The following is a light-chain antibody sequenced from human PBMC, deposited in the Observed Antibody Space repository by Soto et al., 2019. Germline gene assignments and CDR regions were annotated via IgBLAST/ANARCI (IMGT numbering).Light chain of an antibody. V-gene: IGKV1-9*01. CDR3: QKYNSAPRT. CDR1: QGISSS. Sequence: IQLTQSPSSLSASVGDRVTITCRASQGISSSLAWYQQQPGKAPKLLIYAASTLQSGVPSRFSGSGSGTDFTLTISSLQPEDVATYYCQKYNSAPRTFGQGTKVDIK. J-gene: IGKJ1*01. CDR2: AAS.